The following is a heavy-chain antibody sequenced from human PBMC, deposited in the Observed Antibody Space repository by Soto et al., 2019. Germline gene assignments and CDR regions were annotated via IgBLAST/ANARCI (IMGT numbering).Heavy chain of an antibody. J-gene: IGHJ4*02. D-gene: IGHD6-13*01. CDR2: ISSDGSST. Sequence: GGSLRLSCVASGFTFSNYWMHWVRQAPGKGLEWVSRISSDGSSTTYADSVKGRFTISRDNAENSLHLQMNSLRAEDTAVYYCAKGSASGVPYYFDYWGQVTLVTVSS. CDR1: GFTFSNYW. V-gene: IGHV3-74*01. CDR3: AKGSASGVPYYFDY.